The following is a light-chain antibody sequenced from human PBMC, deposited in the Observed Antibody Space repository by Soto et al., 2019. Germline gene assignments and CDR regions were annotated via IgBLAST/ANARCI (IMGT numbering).Light chain of an antibody. V-gene: IGKV1-27*01. CDR3: QKYKSAPFT. J-gene: IGKJ3*01. CDR1: QGISNY. CDR2: AAS. Sequence: DIQMTQSTPSLSASVGDRVTITCRASQGISNYLAWYQQKPGKVPKLMIYAASTLQSGVPSRFSGSVSGTYFTLTITCLQPEDVATYYSQKYKSAPFTFGPGTKVDIK.